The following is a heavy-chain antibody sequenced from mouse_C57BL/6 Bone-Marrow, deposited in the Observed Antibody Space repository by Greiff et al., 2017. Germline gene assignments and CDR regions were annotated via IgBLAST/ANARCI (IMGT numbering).Heavy chain of an antibody. CDR3: SRIGTTAFYAMDY. D-gene: IGHD1-2*01. J-gene: IGHJ4*01. Sequence: QVQLQQPGAELVKPGASVKLSCKASGYTFTSYWMHWVKPRPGQGLEWIGMIHPNSGSTNYNEKFKSKATLTVDKSSSTAYMQLSSLTSEDSAVYYCSRIGTTAFYAMDYWGQGTSVTVSS. CDR1: GYTFTSYW. CDR2: IHPNSGST. V-gene: IGHV1-64*01.